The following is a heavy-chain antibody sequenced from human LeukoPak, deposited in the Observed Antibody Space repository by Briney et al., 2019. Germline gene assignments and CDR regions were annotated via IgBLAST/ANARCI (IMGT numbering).Heavy chain of an antibody. D-gene: IGHD4-23*01. CDR3: ATSTVVTQNWFDP. J-gene: IGHJ5*02. Sequence: ASVKVSCKVSGYTLTEFSMHWVRQGPGEGLEWMGGFDPEDGETIYAQKFQGRVTMTEDTSTDTAYMELSSLRSEDTAVYYCATSTVVTQNWFDPWGQGTLVTVSS. V-gene: IGHV1-24*01. CDR1: GYTLTEFS. CDR2: FDPEDGET.